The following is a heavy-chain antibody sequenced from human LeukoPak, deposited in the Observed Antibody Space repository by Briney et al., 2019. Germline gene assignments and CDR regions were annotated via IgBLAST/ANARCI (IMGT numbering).Heavy chain of an antibody. D-gene: IGHD3-3*01. J-gene: IGHJ4*02. Sequence: GGSLRLSCAASGFTFSSYGMHWVRQAPGKGLEWVAVIWYDGSNKYYADSVKGRFTISRDNSKNTPYLQMNSLRAEDTAVYYCARDTTIFGVVIINGYFDYWGQGTLVTVSS. CDR2: IWYDGSNK. CDR1: GFTFSSYG. CDR3: ARDTTIFGVVIINGYFDY. V-gene: IGHV3-33*01.